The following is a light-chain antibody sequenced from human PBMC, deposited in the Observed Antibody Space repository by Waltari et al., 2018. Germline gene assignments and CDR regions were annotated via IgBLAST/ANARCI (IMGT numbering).Light chain of an antibody. Sequence: SYELTQPPSVSVSPGQRARITCSRDALSKKYAYWYQQKAGQAPVLVIYEDIKRPTWIPDRFSGSSSGKTATLTISGAHVDDEADYYCYSTDFSGHDRVFGGGTKLTIL. CDR2: EDI. V-gene: IGLV3-10*01. CDR1: ALSKKY. J-gene: IGLJ3*02. CDR3: YSTDFSGHDRV.